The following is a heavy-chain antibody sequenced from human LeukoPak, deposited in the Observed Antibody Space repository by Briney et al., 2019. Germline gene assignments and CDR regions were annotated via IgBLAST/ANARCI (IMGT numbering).Heavy chain of an antibody. CDR3: ARHPLYSSSWYFDY. J-gene: IGHJ4*02. CDR1: GGSVSDSTYY. D-gene: IGHD6-13*01. V-gene: IGHV4-39*01. CDR2: IYYSGST. Sequence: PSETLSLTCTVSGGSVSDSTYYWGWIRQPPGKGLEWIASIYYSGSTYYNPSLKSRVTISVDTSKNQFSLKLSSVTAADTAVYYCARHPLYSSSWYFDYWGQGTLVTVSS.